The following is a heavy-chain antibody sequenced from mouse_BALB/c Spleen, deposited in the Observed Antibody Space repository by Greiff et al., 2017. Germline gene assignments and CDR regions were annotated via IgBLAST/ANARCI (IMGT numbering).Heavy chain of an antibody. CDR3: ARDSSYYAMDY. V-gene: IGHV7-3*02. D-gene: IGHD1-1*01. CDR1: GFTFPDYY. Sequence: EVQVVESGGGFVQPGGSLRLSFSTSGFTFPDYYMSWVRQPPGKALEWLGFIRNKANGYTTEYSASVKGRFTISRDNSQSILYLQMNTLRAEDSATSYCARDSSYYAMDYWGQGTSVTVSS. J-gene: IGHJ4*01. CDR2: IRNKANGYTT.